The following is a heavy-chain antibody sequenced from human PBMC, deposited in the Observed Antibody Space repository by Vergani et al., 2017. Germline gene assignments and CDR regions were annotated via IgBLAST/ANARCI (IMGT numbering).Heavy chain of an antibody. D-gene: IGHD3-10*01. CDR1: GSTVSGNY. Sequence: ELQLVESGGGLVKPGGSLRLSCAASGSTVSGNYMTWVRQAPGKGLEWVSHIYSGDETYYADSVKGRVTISRDTSKNTLLLQINNLRVDDTAVYYCARGNYYCSGTYVDPWGQGTLVTVSS. J-gene: IGHJ5*02. V-gene: IGHV3-66*02. CDR2: IYSGDET. CDR3: ARGNYYCSGTYVDP.